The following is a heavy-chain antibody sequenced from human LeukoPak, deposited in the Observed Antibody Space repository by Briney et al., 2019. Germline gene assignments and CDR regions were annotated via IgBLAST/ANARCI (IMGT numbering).Heavy chain of an antibody. CDR1: GYTFTSYD. Sequence: GASVKVSCKASGYTFTSYDINWARQATGQGLEWMGWMNPNSGNTGYAQKFQGRVTITADESTSTAYMELSSLRSEDTAIYYCATTPGKLWFGELSRWGQGALVTVSS. CDR3: ATTPGKLWFGELSR. CDR2: MNPNSGNT. J-gene: IGHJ4*02. D-gene: IGHD3-10*01. V-gene: IGHV1-8*03.